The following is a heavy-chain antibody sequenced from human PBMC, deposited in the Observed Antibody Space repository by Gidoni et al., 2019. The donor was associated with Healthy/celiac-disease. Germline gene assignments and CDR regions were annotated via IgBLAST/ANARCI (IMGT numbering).Heavy chain of an antibody. CDR1: WDRVSSNSSA. J-gene: IGHJ4*02. D-gene: IGHD3-22*01. CDR2: PSYRSKWYN. V-gene: IGHV6-1*01. CDR3: ARVGYYDSSGYSPFDD. Sequence: QLQLHQSGPGLVKPSQTLSLTCAIAWDRVSSNSSAWNWIWQSPSRGLEWLGRPSYRSKWYNDDAVSVKSRITINPDTFKNQLSRQLNSVTPEDTAVYYCARVGYYDSSGYSPFDDWGQGTLVTVSS.